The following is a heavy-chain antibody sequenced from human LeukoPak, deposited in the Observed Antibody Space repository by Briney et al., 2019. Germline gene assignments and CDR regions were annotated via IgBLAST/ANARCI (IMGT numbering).Heavy chain of an antibody. CDR1: GFTFSSYG. CDR3: ARGGPMATLGPSNF. D-gene: IGHD5-24*01. J-gene: IGHJ4*02. V-gene: IGHV3-30*03. Sequence: GGSLRLSCAASGFTFSSYGMHWVRQAPGKGLEWVAVISYDGSNKYYADSVKGRFTISRDNSENTLFLQMGSLRGADMAVYYCARGGPMATLGPSNFWGQGTLVSVSS. CDR2: ISYDGSNK.